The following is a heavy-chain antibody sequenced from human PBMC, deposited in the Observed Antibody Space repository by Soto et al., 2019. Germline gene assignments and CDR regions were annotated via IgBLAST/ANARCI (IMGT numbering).Heavy chain of an antibody. CDR3: ARDGLWFGELQTNPNWFDP. J-gene: IGHJ5*02. Sequence: SETLSLTCTVSGGSISSGDYYWSWIRQPPGKGLEWIGYIYYSGSTYYNPSLKSRVTISVDTSKNQFSLKLSSVTAADTAVYYCARDGLWFGELQTNPNWFDPWGQGTLVTVSS. D-gene: IGHD3-10*01. V-gene: IGHV4-30-4*01. CDR2: IYYSGST. CDR1: GGSISSGDYY.